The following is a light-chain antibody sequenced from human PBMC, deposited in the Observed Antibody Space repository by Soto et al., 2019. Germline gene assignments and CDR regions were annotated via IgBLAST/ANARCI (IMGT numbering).Light chain of an antibody. CDR3: QVWDTSSDRVV. CDR1: NIATKS. Sequence: SYVLTQPPSLSVAPGVTARITCGGNNIATKSVHWYQQKPGQAPVLVIYYDSDRASGIPERFSGSNSGNTATLTISRVVAGDEADYFCQVWDTSSDRVVFGGGTKVTVL. CDR2: YDS. J-gene: IGLJ2*01. V-gene: IGLV3-21*01.